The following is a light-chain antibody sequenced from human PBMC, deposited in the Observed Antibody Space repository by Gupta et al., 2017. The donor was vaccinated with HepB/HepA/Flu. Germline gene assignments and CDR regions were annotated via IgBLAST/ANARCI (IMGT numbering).Light chain of an antibody. CDR1: QSVSSN. J-gene: IGKJ4*01. Sequence: EIVMTQSPATLSVSPGERATLSGRASQSVSSNLAWYQQKPGQAPRVLIYGASTRATGIPARFSGSGSGTEFTLTISSLQSEDFAVYYCQQYNNWPPLTFGGGTQVEIK. CDR3: QQYNNWPPLT. V-gene: IGKV3-15*01. CDR2: GAS.